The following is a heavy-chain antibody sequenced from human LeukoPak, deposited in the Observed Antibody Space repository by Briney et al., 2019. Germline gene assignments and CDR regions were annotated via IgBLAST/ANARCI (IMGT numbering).Heavy chain of an antibody. V-gene: IGHV4-38-2*02. Sequence: SETLSLTCTVSGYSISSGYYWGWIRQPPGKGLEWIGSIYHSGSTYYNPSLKSRVTMSLDTSKNQFSLKLSSVTAADTAVYFCARSLVGAKFWFDPWGQGTLVTVSS. CDR2: IYHSGST. D-gene: IGHD1-26*01. CDR3: ARSLVGAKFWFDP. J-gene: IGHJ5*02. CDR1: GYSISSGYY.